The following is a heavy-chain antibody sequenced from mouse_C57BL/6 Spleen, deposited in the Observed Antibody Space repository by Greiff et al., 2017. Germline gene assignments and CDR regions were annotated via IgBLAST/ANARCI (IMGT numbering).Heavy chain of an antibody. CDR3: AKNGLYDGYPYYAMDY. J-gene: IGHJ4*01. CDR2: IWRGGST. V-gene: IGHV2-5*01. D-gene: IGHD2-3*01. CDR1: GFSLTSYG. Sequence: VKLMESGPGLVQPSQSLSITCTVSGFSLTSYGVHWVRQSPGKGLEWLGVIWRGGSTDYNAAFMSRLSITKDNSKSQVFFKMNSLQADDTAIYYCAKNGLYDGYPYYAMDYWGQGTSVTVSS.